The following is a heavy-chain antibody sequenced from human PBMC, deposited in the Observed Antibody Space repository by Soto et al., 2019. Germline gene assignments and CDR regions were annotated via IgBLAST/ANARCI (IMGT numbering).Heavy chain of an antibody. V-gene: IGHV4-4*02. Sequence: QVQLQESGPGLVKPSGTLSLTCAVSGGSISSSNWWSWVRQPPGKGLEWIGEIHHGGSANYNPSLKRRVTISVDKSKNQFSLKLSSVTAADTAVYYCARVPTAPGNVDWGQGTLVTVSS. J-gene: IGHJ4*02. CDR2: IHHGGSA. CDR1: GGSISSSNW. D-gene: IGHD6-13*01. CDR3: ARVPTAPGNVD.